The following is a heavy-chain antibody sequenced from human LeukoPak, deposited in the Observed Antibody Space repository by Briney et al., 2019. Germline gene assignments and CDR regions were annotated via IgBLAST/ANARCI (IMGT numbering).Heavy chain of an antibody. D-gene: IGHD2-2*01. V-gene: IGHV3-23*01. CDR3: AKEGRSTSCFDY. CDR1: GFTFSNYA. CDR2: ISGSGGST. J-gene: IGHJ4*02. Sequence: GGSLRLSCAASGFTFSNYAMSWARQAPGKGLEWVSAISGSGGSTYYADSVKGRFTISRDNSKNTLRLQMNSLRAEDTAVYYCAKEGRSTSCFDYWGQGTLVTVSS.